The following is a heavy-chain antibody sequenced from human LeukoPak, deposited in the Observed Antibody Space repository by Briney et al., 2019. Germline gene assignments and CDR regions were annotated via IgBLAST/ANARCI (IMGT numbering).Heavy chain of an antibody. CDR1: GFTFSDYG. D-gene: IGHD6-13*01. CDR3: AKDGTSSWFGEAT. CDR2: ISTDGSHK. V-gene: IGHV3-30*18. J-gene: IGHJ4*02. Sequence: PGRPLRLSCAASGFTFSDYGMQWVRKAPGQGLEGVALISTDGSHKDYADSVKGRFTLSRDNSKNTLYLQMNSLRVEDTAVYYCAKDGTSSWFGEATWGQGTLVTVSS.